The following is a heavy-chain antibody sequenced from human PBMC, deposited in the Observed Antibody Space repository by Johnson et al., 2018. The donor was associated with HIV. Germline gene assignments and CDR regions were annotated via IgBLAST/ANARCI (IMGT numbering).Heavy chain of an antibody. CDR1: GFTFDEYD. J-gene: IGHJ3*02. CDR2: INWNGGTP. V-gene: IGHV3-20*04. Sequence: EHLVESGGGVARPGGSLRLSCEASGFTFDEYDMSWVRQAPGKGLEWVSGINWNGGTPGSVDSVKGRFTISRANSKKTLYLQMNSLRAEATAGYYCARGSTPWGGYYGGYGFDIWGQGTMVTVSS. CDR3: ARGSTPWGGYYGGYGFDI. D-gene: IGHD4-17*01.